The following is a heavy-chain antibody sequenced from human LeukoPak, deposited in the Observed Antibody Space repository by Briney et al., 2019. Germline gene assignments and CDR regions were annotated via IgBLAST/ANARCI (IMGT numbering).Heavy chain of an antibody. CDR2: ISGSGGST. J-gene: IGHJ4*02. CDR1: GFTFSSYA. V-gene: IGHV3-23*01. Sequence: GGSLRLSCAASGFTFSSYAMNWVRQAPGKGLEWVSVISGSGGSTNYADSVKGRFTISRDNSKNTLYLQMNSLRAEDTAVYYCAKSSYYDTSGSYREYYFDYWGQGALVTVSS. D-gene: IGHD3-22*01. CDR3: AKSSYYDTSGSYREYYFDY.